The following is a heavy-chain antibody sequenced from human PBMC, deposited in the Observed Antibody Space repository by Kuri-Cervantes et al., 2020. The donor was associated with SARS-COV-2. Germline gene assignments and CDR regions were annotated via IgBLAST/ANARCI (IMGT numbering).Heavy chain of an antibody. Sequence: ESLKISCTVSYASMTSFYWSWIRQSPGRGLEWIGYMYYTGKSNYNPSLEGRVSMSLAASESRFFLTLTSVTTADTAIYYCASGNDFSLDYWGQGILVTVSS. D-gene: IGHD4-11*01. J-gene: IGHJ4*02. CDR2: MYYTGKS. CDR3: ASGNDFSLDY. V-gene: IGHV4-59*01. CDR1: YASMTSFY.